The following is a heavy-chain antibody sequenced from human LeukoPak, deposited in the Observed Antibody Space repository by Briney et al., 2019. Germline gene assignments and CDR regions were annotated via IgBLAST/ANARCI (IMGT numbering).Heavy chain of an antibody. J-gene: IGHJ5*02. V-gene: IGHV1-46*01. D-gene: IGHD2-15*01. CDR2: INPSGGST. CDR1: GYTFTSYY. CDR3: ARIEIGYCSGGSCGS. Sequence: ASVKVSCKASGYTFTSYYMHWVRQAPGQGLEWMGIINPSGGSTSYAQKFQGRVTMTRDMSTSTVYMELSSLRSDDTAVYYCARIEIGYCSGGSCGSWGQGTLVTVSS.